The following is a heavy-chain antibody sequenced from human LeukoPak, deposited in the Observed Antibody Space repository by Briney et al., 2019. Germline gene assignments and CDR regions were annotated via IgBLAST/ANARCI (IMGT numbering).Heavy chain of an antibody. D-gene: IGHD6-13*01. CDR3: ARDSLPGIAAAGTGNWFDP. CDR2: IYHSGST. J-gene: IGHJ5*02. CDR1: SGAISNYY. V-gene: IGHV4-59*12. Sequence: NSSETLSLTCTVSSGAISNYYWSWIRQPPGKGLEWIGYIYHSGSTYYNPSLKSRVTISVDRSKNQFSLKLSSVTAADTAVYYCARDSLPGIAAAGTGNWFDPWGQGTLVTVSS.